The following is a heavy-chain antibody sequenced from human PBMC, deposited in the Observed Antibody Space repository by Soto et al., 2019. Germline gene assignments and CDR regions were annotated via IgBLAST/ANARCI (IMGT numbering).Heavy chain of an antibody. V-gene: IGHV4-31*03. D-gene: IGHD2-8*01. CDR1: GGSISIGDYY. CDR2: IYHAGRT. Sequence: SETLSLTCTVSGGSISIGDYYWSWIRQLPGKGLEWIGYIYHAGRTYYNPSLQSRITISVDTSQNQFSLKLNSVTAADTAVYFCAGKPNALSYFDYWGQGALVTVSS. CDR3: AGKPNALSYFDY. J-gene: IGHJ4*02.